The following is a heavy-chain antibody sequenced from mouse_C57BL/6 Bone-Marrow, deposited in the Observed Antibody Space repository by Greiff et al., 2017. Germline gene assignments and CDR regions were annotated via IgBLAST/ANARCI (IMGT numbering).Heavy chain of an antibody. J-gene: IGHJ1*03. V-gene: IGHV1-85*01. CDR1: GYTFTSYD. Sequence: QVQLQQSGPELVKPGASVKLSCKASGYTFTSYDINWVKQRPGQGLEWIGWIYPRDGSTKYNEKFKGKATLTVDTSSSTAYMELHSLTSEDSAVYFCASYYYGSSSHWYFDVWGTGTTVTVSS. CDR3: ASYYYGSSSHWYFDV. CDR2: IYPRDGST. D-gene: IGHD1-1*01.